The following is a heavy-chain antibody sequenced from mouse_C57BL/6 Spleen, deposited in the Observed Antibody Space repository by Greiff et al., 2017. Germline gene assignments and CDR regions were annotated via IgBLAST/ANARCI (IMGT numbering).Heavy chain of an antibody. V-gene: IGHV1-64*01. CDR1: GYTFTSYW. J-gene: IGHJ4*01. CDR2: IHPNSGST. Sequence: VKLQQPGAELVKPGASVKLSCKASGYTFTSYWMHWVKQRPGQGLEWIGMIHPNSGSTNYNEKFKSKATLTVDKSSSTAYMQLSSLTSEDSAVYYCASYYDYYAMDYWGQGTSVTVSS. D-gene: IGHD2-1*01. CDR3: ASYYDYYAMDY.